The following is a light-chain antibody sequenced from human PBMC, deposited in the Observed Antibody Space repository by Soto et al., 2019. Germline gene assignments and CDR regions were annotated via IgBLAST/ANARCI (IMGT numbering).Light chain of an antibody. Sequence: EIVLRQSPAPLSLSPGDTATLPCRASQNVARPSLAWYQKIXGQDPRXXIYGTFNRATGIPGRFSGSGSGTDFTLTISRLETEDFAVYLCLQYGASPRTFGQGTKVDIK. CDR3: LQYGASPRT. J-gene: IGKJ1*01. CDR2: GTF. V-gene: IGKV3-20*01. CDR1: QNVARPS.